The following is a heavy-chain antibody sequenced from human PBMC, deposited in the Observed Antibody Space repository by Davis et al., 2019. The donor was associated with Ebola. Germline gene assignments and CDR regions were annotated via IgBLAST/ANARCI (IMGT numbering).Heavy chain of an antibody. CDR3: ARGDKVATMGEYYYYGMDV. CDR2: INHSGTT. D-gene: IGHD5-12*01. Sequence: SETLSLTCAVYGGSFSGYYWSWIRQPPGKGLEWIGEINHSGTTNYNPSLKSRVTILADTSKNRLSLKVSSVTAADTAVYYCARGDKVATMGEYYYYGMDVWGQGTTVTVSS. V-gene: IGHV4-34*01. CDR1: GGSFSGYY. J-gene: IGHJ6*02.